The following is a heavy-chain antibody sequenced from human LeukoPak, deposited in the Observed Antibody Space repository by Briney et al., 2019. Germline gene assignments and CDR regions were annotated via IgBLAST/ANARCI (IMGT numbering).Heavy chain of an antibody. CDR2: INHSGST. D-gene: IGHD3-10*01. V-gene: IGHV4-34*01. J-gene: IGHJ6*03. Sequence: SETLSLTCAVYGGSFSGYYWSWIRQPLGKGLEWIGEINHSGSTNYNPSLKSRVTISVDTSKNQSSLKLSSVTAADTAVYYCARVVAGSGSYDDYYYYMDVWGKGTTVTVSS. CDR1: GGSFSGYY. CDR3: ARVVAGSGSYDDYYYYMDV.